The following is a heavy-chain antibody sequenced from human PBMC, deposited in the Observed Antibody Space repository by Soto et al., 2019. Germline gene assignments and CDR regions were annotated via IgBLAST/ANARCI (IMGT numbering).Heavy chain of an antibody. J-gene: IGHJ4*02. V-gene: IGHV4-39*01. CDR1: GGSISSSSYY. CDR3: AGQPFHSGGLPDY. Sequence: QLQLQESGPGLVKPSETLSLTCTVSGGSISSSSYYWGWIRQPPGKGLEWIGSIYYSGSTYYNPSPKGEFTISLDTSKNKSPLKLSLVTAADRVGYSCAGQPFHSGGLPDYGGKGTRVTFSS. CDR2: IYYSGST. D-gene: IGHD2-15*01.